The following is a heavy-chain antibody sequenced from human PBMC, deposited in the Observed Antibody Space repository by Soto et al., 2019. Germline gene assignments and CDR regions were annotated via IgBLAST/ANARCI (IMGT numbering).Heavy chain of an antibody. CDR2: INHSGST. D-gene: IGHD3-3*01. CDR3: ARHLRVVRRNLVYYDFWSGYFLAGMDV. J-gene: IGHJ6*02. Sequence: ETLSLTCAVYGGSFSGYYWSWIRQPPGKGLEWIGEINHSGSTNYNPSLKSRVTISVDTSKNQFSLKLSSVTAADTAVYYCARHLRVVRRNLVYYDFWSGYFLAGMDVWGQGTTVTVSS. V-gene: IGHV4-34*01. CDR1: GGSFSGYY.